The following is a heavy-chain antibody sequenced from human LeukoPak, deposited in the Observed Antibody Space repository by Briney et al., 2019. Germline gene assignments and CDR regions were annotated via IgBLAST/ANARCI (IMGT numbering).Heavy chain of an antibody. CDR2: FDPGDAET. V-gene: IGHV1-24*01. CDR3: ATGKRSNDAFDI. D-gene: IGHD1-1*01. Sequence: ASVKVSCKVSEYSLSEVSIHWVRQAPGKGLEWMGNFDPGDAETIYAQKFQGRLTMTEDRSTDTAYMELSSLRSEDTAVYYCATGKRSNDAFDIWGQGTLVTVSS. J-gene: IGHJ3*02. CDR1: EYSLSEVS.